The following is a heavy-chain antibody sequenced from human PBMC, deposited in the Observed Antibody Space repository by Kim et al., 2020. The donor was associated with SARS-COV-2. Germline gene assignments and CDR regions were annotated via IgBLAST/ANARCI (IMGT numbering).Heavy chain of an antibody. V-gene: IGHV3-13*01. CDR2: IGTAGDT. Sequence: GGSLRLSCAASGFTFSSYDMHWVRQATGKGLEWVSAIGTAGDTYYPGSVKGRFTISRENAKNSLYLQMNSLRAGDTAVYYCARGTQDIVVVPAAYEGTYYFCPCMGAWGKGTTGTVSS. CDR3: ARGTQDIVVVPAAYEGTYYFCPCMGA. CDR1: GFTFSSYD. J-gene: IGHJ6*03. D-gene: IGHD2-2*01.